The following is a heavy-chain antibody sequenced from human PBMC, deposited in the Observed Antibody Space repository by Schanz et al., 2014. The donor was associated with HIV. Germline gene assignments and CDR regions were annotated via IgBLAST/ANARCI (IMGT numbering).Heavy chain of an antibody. CDR2: ISESGGRS. CDR1: GFTFSGFA. V-gene: IGHV3-23*04. Sequence: MQLVESGGGLVQPGGSLRLSCAASGFTFSGFAMSWVRQTPGKGLEWVSSISESGGRSYYADSVNGRFTISRDNSKNTLYLQMTTLRTEDTAVYYCAKPEYDSRGNSQSHFDSWGQGTLVTVSS. CDR3: AKPEYDSRGNSQSHFDS. D-gene: IGHD3-22*01. J-gene: IGHJ4*02.